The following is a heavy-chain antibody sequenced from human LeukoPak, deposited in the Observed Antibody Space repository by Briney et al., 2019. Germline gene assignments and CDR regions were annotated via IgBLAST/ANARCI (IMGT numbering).Heavy chain of an antibody. D-gene: IGHD2-21*01. CDR3: AKGRNGIPNGWFDP. CDR2: ISWNSGSI. V-gene: IGHV3-9*03. Sequence: GGSLRLSCAASGFTFDDYAMHWVRQAPGKGLEWVSGISWNSGSIGYADSVKGRFTISRDNAKNSLYLQMNSLRAEDMALYYCAKGRNGIPNGWFDPWGQGTLVTVSS. J-gene: IGHJ5*02. CDR1: GFTFDDYA.